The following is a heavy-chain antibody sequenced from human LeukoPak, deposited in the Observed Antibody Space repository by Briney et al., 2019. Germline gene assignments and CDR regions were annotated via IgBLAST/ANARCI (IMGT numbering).Heavy chain of an antibody. J-gene: IGHJ4*02. Sequence: PGGSLRLSCAASGFTFSSYAMHWVRQAPGKGLEWVSVIAGSDGFTQYADSVKGRFTTSRDNSKNTVYLQMNRLRVEDTALYYCVRSLDYWGQGTLVTVSS. CDR2: IAGSDGFT. CDR1: GFTFSSYA. V-gene: IGHV3-23*01. CDR3: VRSLDY.